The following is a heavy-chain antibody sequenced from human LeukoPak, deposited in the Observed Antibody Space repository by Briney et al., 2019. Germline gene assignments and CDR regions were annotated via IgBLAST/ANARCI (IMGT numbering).Heavy chain of an antibody. CDR1: GYSFTSYW. J-gene: IGHJ4*02. Sequence: NHGESLKISCKGSGYSFTSYWIGWVRQMPGKGLEWMGIIYPGDSDTRYSPSFQGQVTISADKSISTAYLQWSSLKASDTAMYYCARPESNYDFWSGPADYWGQGTLVTVSS. CDR2: IYPGDSDT. D-gene: IGHD3-3*01. V-gene: IGHV5-51*01. CDR3: ARPESNYDFWSGPADY.